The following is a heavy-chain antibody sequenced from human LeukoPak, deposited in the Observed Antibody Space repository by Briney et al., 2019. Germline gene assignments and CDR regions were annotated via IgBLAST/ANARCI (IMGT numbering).Heavy chain of an antibody. CDR1: GYTFTSYY. Sequence: GASVKVSCKASGYTFTSYYMHWVRQAPGQGLEWMGIINPSGGSTSYAQKFQGRVTMTRDTSTSTVYMELSSLRSEDTAVYYCARDFPKNFGVAPLDYWGQGTPVTVSS. CDR3: ARDFPKNFGVAPLDY. D-gene: IGHD3-3*01. V-gene: IGHV1-46*01. J-gene: IGHJ4*02. CDR2: INPSGGST.